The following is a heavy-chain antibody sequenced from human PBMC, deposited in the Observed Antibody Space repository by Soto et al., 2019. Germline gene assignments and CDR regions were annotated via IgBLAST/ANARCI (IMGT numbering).Heavy chain of an antibody. CDR3: ASRTYAMDV. Sequence: QVQLQESGPGLVKPSGTLSLTCAVSGGSISSSNWWRWDRQPPGKGLEWIGEIFHNGNTYSNPSLTGRVTMSVDKSKNQFSLNLNSVTAADPAVYDCASRTYAMDVWGQGTTVTVS. V-gene: IGHV4-4*02. CDR1: GGSISSSNW. J-gene: IGHJ6*02. CDR2: IFHNGNT.